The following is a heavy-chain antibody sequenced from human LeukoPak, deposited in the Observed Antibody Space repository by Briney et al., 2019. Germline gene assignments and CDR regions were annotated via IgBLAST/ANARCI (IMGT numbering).Heavy chain of an antibody. CDR2: INAGNGNT. CDR3: ARGTTMVRGALDY. J-gene: IGHJ4*02. CDR1: GYTFTSYA. D-gene: IGHD3-10*01. Sequence: GASVKVSCKASGYTFTSYAMHWVRQAPGQRLEWMGWINAGNGNTKYSQKFQGRVTITRDTSASTAYMELSSLRSEDTAVYYCARGTTMVRGALDYWGQGTLVTVSS. V-gene: IGHV1-3*01.